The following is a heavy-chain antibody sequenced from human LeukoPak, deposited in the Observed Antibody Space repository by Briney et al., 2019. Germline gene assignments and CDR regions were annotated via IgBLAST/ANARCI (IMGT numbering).Heavy chain of an antibody. J-gene: IGHJ6*03. Sequence: PSETLSLTCTVSGGSISSYYWSWIRQPAGKGLEWIGRIYTSGSTNYNPSLKSRVTMSVDTSKNQFSLKLSSVTAADTAVYYCARDGGISDYVWGSYRYYYYYYMDVWGKGTTVTISS. CDR2: IYTSGST. V-gene: IGHV4-4*07. CDR3: ARDGGISDYVWGSYRYYYYYYMDV. CDR1: GGSISSYY. D-gene: IGHD3-16*02.